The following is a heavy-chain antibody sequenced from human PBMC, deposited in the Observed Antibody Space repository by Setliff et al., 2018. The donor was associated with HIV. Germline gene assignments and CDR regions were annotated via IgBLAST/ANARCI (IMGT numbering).Heavy chain of an antibody. CDR3: ARNEEGLCTY. V-gene: IGHV7-4-1*01. D-gene: IGHD1-1*01. Sequence: SVKVSCKASGYSLRSFAMNWVRQAPGQGLEWMGWINTYTGKPTYAQGFTGRFVFFLDTSVSTAYLQIDSLKDEDTAIYYCARNEEGLCTYWGQGTPVTVSS. J-gene: IGHJ4*02. CDR1: GYSLRSFA. CDR2: INTYTGKP.